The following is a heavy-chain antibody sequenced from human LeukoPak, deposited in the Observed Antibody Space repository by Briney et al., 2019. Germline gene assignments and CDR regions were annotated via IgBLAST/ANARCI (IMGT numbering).Heavy chain of an antibody. CDR1: GYTFTSYA. J-gene: IGHJ4*02. CDR3: ARDPNIYTAMVPYYFDY. Sequence: ASVKVSCKASGYTFTSYAMHWVRQAPGQRLERMGWINAGNGNTKYSQKFQGRVTITRDTSASTAYMELSSLRSEDTAVYYCARDPNIYTAMVPYYFDYWGQGTLATVSS. CDR2: INAGNGNT. V-gene: IGHV1-3*01. D-gene: IGHD5-18*01.